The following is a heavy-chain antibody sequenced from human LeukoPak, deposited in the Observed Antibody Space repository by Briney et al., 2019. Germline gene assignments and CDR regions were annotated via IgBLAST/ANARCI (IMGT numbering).Heavy chain of an antibody. CDR3: ARDHSFAGTTPDY. Sequence: RTGGSLRLSCAASGFTFRSYAIHWVRQAPGKGLEWVAVIWYDGSNKYSADSVKGRFTISRDNSKNTLYLQMNSLRAEDTAVYYCARDHSFAGTTPDYWGQGTLVTVSS. D-gene: IGHD1-7*01. V-gene: IGHV3-33*08. CDR1: GFTFRSYA. J-gene: IGHJ4*02. CDR2: IWYDGSNK.